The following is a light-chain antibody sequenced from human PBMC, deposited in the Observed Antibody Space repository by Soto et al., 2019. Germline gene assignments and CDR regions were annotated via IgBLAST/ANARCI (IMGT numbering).Light chain of an antibody. CDR2: AAS. V-gene: IGKV1-39*01. CDR1: QSISTY. J-gene: IGKJ4*01. Sequence: DIQMTQSPSSLSASVGDRVTFTCRASQSISTYLNWYQQKQGKPPQLLIFAASRLQSGVPSRFSGSGSGTDFTLTISGLQPEDVASYYWQQSYTSVTFGGGTRVDMK. CDR3: QQSYTSVT.